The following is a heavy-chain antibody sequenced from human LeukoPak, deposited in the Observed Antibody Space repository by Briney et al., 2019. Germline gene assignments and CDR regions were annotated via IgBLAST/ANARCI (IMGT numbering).Heavy chain of an antibody. CDR2: IYYSRST. Sequence: PSETLSLTCTVSGGPISSSSYYWGWIRQPPGKGLEWIGSIYYSRSTYYNPSLKSRVTISVDTSKNQFSLKLSSVTAADTAVYYCAIQPPYCSSTSCYDYWGQGTLVTVSS. CDR3: AIQPPYCSSTSCYDY. CDR1: GGPISSSSYY. J-gene: IGHJ4*02. D-gene: IGHD2-2*01. V-gene: IGHV4-39*01.